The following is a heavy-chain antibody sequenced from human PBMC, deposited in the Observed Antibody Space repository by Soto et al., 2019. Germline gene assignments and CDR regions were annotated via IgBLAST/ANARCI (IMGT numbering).Heavy chain of an antibody. Sequence: PSETQSLTCTVSGFYISSSSYYWGWIRQPPGKGLEWIGSIYYSGSTYYNPSLKSRVTISVDTSKNQFSLKLSSVTAADTAVYYCARGSASVVLRYFDWFPPSNWFDPWGQGTLVTVSS. D-gene: IGHD3-9*01. CDR2: IYYSGST. V-gene: IGHV4-39*01. CDR3: ARGSASVVLRYFDWFPPSNWFDP. J-gene: IGHJ5*02. CDR1: GFYISSSSYY.